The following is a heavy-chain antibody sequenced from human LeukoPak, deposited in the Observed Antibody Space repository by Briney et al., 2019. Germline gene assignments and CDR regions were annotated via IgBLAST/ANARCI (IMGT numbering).Heavy chain of an antibody. CDR3: ARDPALVYGSGSYYPSYFDY. CDR1: GYTFTSYG. CDR2: ISAYKGNT. D-gene: IGHD3-10*01. V-gene: IGHV1-18*01. J-gene: IGHJ4*02. Sequence: GASVKVSCKASGYTFTSYGISWVRQAPGQGLEWMGWISAYKGNTNYAQKLQGRVTMTTDTSTSTAYMELRSLRSDDTAVYYCARDPALVYGSGSYYPSYFDYWGQGTLVTVSS.